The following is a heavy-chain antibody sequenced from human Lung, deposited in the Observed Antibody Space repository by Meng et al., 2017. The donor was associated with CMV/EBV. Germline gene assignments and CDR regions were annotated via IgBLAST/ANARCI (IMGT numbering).Heavy chain of an antibody. CDR1: GDSITNHNW. D-gene: IGHD3-10*01. J-gene: IGHJ1*01. CDR2: IPHRGSS. Sequence: QVQLRESGPALVKPSATLSLTCAVSGDSITNHNWLAWVRQPPGKGLEWIGEIPHRGSSAYNPSLKSRVSMSIDKSKNQFSLKLTSVTAADTAVYHCLRRSGGSVWGQGTLVTVSS. CDR3: LRRSGGSV. V-gene: IGHV4-4*02.